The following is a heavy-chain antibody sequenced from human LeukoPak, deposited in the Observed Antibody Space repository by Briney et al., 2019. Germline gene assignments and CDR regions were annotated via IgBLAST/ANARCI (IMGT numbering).Heavy chain of an antibody. D-gene: IGHD6-13*01. CDR2: INHGGNT. CDR3: ARGVAAAGTRAFDI. J-gene: IGHJ3*02. V-gene: IGHV4-34*01. CDR1: VGSFSGYY. Sequence: PSETLSLTCAVYVGSFSGYYWSWIRQPPGKGLEWIGEINHGGNTNYNPSLKSRLNISVVTSKNQFSLKLSSVTAADTAVYYCARGVAAAGTRAFDIWGQGTMVTVSS.